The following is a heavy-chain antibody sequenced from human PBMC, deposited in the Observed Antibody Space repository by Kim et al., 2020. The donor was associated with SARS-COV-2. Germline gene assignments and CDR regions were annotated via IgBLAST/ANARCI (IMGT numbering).Heavy chain of an antibody. Sequence: SSDIYYADSVKGGFTISRDNAKSSLYLQMNSLRDEDTAVYYCARDTPSDYWGQGTLVTVSS. J-gene: IGHJ4*02. CDR3: ARDTPSDY. CDR2: SSDI. V-gene: IGHV3-48*02.